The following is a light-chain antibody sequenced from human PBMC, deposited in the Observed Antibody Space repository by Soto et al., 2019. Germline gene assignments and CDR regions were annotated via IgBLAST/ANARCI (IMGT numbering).Light chain of an antibody. CDR1: QSISSY. CDR2: AAS. Sequence: DIQMTQSPSSLSASVGDRVTITCRASQSISSYLNWYQQKPGKAPKLLIYAASSLQSGVPSRFSGSGSGTDFALTISSRQPEDVATYYCSQSYSTRQWTFGQGTKLEIK. V-gene: IGKV1-39*01. J-gene: IGKJ2*02. CDR3: SQSYSTRQWT.